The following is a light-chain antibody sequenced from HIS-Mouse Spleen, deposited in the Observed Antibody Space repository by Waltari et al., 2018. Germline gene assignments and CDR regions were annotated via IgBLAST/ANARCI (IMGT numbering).Light chain of an antibody. V-gene: IGLV2-23*03. Sequence: QSALTQPASVSGSPGQSITISCTGPSSDVGSYNLFSWYHQHPGKAPKLMIYEGSKRPSGVSNRFSGSKSGNTASLTISGLQAEDEADYYCCSYAGSSTFVFGGGTKLTVL. J-gene: IGLJ2*01. CDR2: EGS. CDR3: CSYAGSSTFV. CDR1: SSDVGSYNL.